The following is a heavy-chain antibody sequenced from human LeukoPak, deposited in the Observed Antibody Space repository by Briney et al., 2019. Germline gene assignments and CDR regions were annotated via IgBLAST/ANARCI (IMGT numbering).Heavy chain of an antibody. Sequence: GGSLRLSCEGSGITFRTYWMSWVRQAPGKGLEWVAKINEDGSEKYYVDSVKGRFTISRDNSKNTLYLEMGSLRAEDMAVYYCARPSSSGWYAPFFWGQGTLVTVSS. CDR3: ARPSSSGWYAPFF. V-gene: IGHV3-7*02. D-gene: IGHD6-19*01. CDR2: INEDGSEK. CDR1: GITFRTYW. J-gene: IGHJ4*02.